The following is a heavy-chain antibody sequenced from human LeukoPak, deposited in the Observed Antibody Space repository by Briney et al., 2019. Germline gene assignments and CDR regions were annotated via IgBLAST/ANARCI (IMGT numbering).Heavy chain of an antibody. J-gene: IGHJ4*02. CDR3: AKDIMTTVTTSADY. CDR1: GFTFSSYA. D-gene: IGHD4-17*01. CDR2: ISGSGGST. Sequence: PGGALRLSCAASGFTFSSYAMSWVRQAPGKGLEWVSAISGSGGSTYYADSVKGRFTISRDNSKNTLYLQMNSLRAEDTAVYYCAKDIMTTVTTSADYWGQGTLVTVSS. V-gene: IGHV3-23*01.